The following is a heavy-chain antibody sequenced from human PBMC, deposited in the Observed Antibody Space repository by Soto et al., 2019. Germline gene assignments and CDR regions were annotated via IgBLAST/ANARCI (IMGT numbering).Heavy chain of an antibody. Sequence: GGSLRLSCAASGFTFDDYGMSWVRQAPGKGLEWVSGINWNGGSTGYADSVKGRFTISRDNAKNSLYLQMNSLRAEDTALYHCARDIFVGSQTNSAFDIWGQGTMVTVSS. CDR3: ARDIFVGSQTNSAFDI. CDR2: INWNGGST. D-gene: IGHD1-26*01. J-gene: IGHJ3*02. V-gene: IGHV3-20*01. CDR1: GFTFDDYG.